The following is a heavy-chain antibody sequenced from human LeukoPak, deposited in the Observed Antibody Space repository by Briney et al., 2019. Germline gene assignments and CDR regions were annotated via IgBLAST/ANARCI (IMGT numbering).Heavy chain of an antibody. CDR1: GYTFTSYG. CDR2: ISAYNGNT. J-gene: IGHJ4*02. CDR3: ARVRDGYKIDY. D-gene: IGHD5-24*01. Sequence: ASVKVSCKASGYTFTSYGISWVRQAPGQGLEWMGWISAYNGNTNYAQKLQGRVTMTTDTSTSTVYMELRSLRSDDTAMYYCARVRDGYKIDYWGQGTLVTVSS. V-gene: IGHV1-18*01.